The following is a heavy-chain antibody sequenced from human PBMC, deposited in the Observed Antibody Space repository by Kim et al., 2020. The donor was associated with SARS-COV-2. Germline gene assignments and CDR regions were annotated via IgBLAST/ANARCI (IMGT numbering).Heavy chain of an antibody. Sequence: SETLSLTCTVSGGSISSSSYYWGWIRQPPGKGLEWIGSIYYSGSTYYNPSLKSRVTISVDTSKNQFSLKLSSVTAADTAVYYCASLSVLLAAAGTDYWGQGTLVTVSS. D-gene: IGHD6-13*01. J-gene: IGHJ4*02. V-gene: IGHV4-39*01. CDR2: IYYSGST. CDR3: ASLSVLLAAAGTDY. CDR1: GGSISSSSYY.